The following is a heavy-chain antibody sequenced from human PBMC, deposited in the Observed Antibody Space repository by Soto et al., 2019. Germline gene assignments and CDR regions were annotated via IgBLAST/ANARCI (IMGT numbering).Heavy chain of an antibody. CDR3: ALLGDPRDLISF. V-gene: IGHV3-23*01. CDR2: ISGSGGST. Sequence: PGEALRLPRAASAFTFSPYAMRLFRHAPGKGLEWVSAISGSGGSTYYADSVKGRFTISRDNSKNTLYLQMNSLRAEDTAVYFFALLGDPRDLISFWRQGSTV. D-gene: IGHD3-16*01. CDR1: AFTFSPYA. J-gene: IGHJ6*01.